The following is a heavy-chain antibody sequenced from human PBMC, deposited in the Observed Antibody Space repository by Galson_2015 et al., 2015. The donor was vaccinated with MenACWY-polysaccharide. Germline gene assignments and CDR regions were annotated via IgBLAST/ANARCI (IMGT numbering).Heavy chain of an antibody. CDR1: GLTFSNFA. Sequence: SLRLSCAASGLTFSNFAMSWVRQAPGKGLEWVSGISDSGGSTYYADSVKGRFTISRDNSKNTLYLQMNSLRAEDTAVYYCAKAGVVSDHWGQGTLVTVSS. CDR3: AKAGVVSDH. J-gene: IGHJ5*02. D-gene: IGHD4-23*01. V-gene: IGHV3-23*01. CDR2: ISDSGGST.